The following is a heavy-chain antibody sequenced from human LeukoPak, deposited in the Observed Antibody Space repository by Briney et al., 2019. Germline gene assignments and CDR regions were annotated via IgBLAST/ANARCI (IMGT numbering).Heavy chain of an antibody. CDR2: IRQDGSEK. CDR1: GLTFSSYA. Sequence: PGGSLRLSCAASGLTFSSYAMSWVRQAPGKGLEWVANIRQDGSEKYYVDSVKGRFTLSRDNTKNSLYLQMNSPRAEDTAVYYCARVRRLDYSSFYFDYWGQGTPVTVSS. D-gene: IGHD4-11*01. J-gene: IGHJ4*02. V-gene: IGHV3-7*03. CDR3: ARVRRLDYSSFYFDY.